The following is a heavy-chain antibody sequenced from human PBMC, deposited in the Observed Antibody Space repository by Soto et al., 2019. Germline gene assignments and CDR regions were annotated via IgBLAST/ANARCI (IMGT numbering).Heavy chain of an antibody. J-gene: IGHJ6*02. Sequence: EVQLVESGGGLVKPGGSLRLSCAASGFTSSSYSMDWVRQAPGKGLEWVSSISSSSTYIHYADSVKGRFTISRDNAKNSLYLQINSLITEDTAVYYCASHTSGYYYYGIDVWCQRTTVTVSS. D-gene: IGHD5-18*01. V-gene: IGHV3-21*01. CDR2: ISSSSTYI. CDR1: GFTSSSYS. CDR3: ASHTSGYYYYGIDV.